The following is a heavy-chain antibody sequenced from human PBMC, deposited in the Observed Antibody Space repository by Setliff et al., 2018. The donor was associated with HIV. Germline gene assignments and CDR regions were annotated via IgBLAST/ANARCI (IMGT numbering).Heavy chain of an antibody. CDR3: ARVRLRVPPSIFDY. CDR1: GGSVSGHY. Sequence: SETLSLTCAVYGGSVSGHYWGWFRQPPGKGLEWIGEIYHSGIVNYNPSLQSRVTISTDTSKNQFSLRLNSVTVADTAVYYCARVRLRVPPSIFDYWGMGSLVTVSS. CDR2: IYHSGIV. D-gene: IGHD2-2*01. V-gene: IGHV4-34*01. J-gene: IGHJ4*02.